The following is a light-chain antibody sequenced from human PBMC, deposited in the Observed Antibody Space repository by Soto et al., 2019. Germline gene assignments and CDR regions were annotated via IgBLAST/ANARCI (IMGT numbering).Light chain of an antibody. CDR2: AAS. Sequence: DIQMTQSPSSVSASVGDRVTITCRASQGISNWLAWYQQKPGKAPKLLIYAASSLQSGVPSRFSGSGFGTDFTLTISSLQPEHFATYYCQQANSFPLTFGGGTKVELK. J-gene: IGKJ4*01. V-gene: IGKV1-12*01. CDR3: QQANSFPLT. CDR1: QGISNW.